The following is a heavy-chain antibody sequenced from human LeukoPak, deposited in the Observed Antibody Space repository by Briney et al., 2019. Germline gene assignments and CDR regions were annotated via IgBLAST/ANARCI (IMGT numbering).Heavy chain of an antibody. D-gene: IGHD2-2*01. CDR2: IYYSGST. J-gene: IGHJ4*02. V-gene: IGHV4-59*01. CDR1: GGSISSYY. Sequence: SETLSLTCTVSGGSISSYYWSWVRQPPGKGLEWIGYIYYSGSTNYNPPLKSRVTISVDTSKNQFSLKLSSVTAADTAVYYCARGGVVPGLDYWGQGTLGTVSS. CDR3: ARGGVVPGLDY.